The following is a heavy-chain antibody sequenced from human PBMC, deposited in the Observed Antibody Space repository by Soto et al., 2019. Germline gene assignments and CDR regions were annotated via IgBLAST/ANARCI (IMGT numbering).Heavy chain of an antibody. CDR3: ARDWGSYRYVLDY. Sequence: ASVKVSCKASGYTFTGYYMHWVRQAPGQGLEWMGWINPNSGGTNYAQKFQGWVTMTRETSISTAYMELSRLRSDDTAVYYCARDWGSYRYVLDYWGQGTLVTVSS. V-gene: IGHV1-2*04. D-gene: IGHD3-16*02. CDR2: INPNSGGT. J-gene: IGHJ4*02. CDR1: GYTFTGYY.